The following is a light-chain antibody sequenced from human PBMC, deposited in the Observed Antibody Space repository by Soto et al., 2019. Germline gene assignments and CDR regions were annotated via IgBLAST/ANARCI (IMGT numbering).Light chain of an antibody. CDR3: QQYGRSPRT. CDR2: GAS. Sequence: EIVLTQSPGTLSLSPGERATLSCRASQSVSSSYLAWYQQKPGQAPRLLIYGASSRATGIPDRFSGSGSGTDFTITISRLEPDDFAVYYCQQYGRSPRTFGQGTKVEIK. CDR1: QSVSSSY. J-gene: IGKJ1*01. V-gene: IGKV3-20*01.